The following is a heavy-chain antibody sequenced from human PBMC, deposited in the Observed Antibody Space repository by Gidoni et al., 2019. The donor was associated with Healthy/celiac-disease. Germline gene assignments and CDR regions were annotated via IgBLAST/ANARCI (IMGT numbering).Heavy chain of an antibody. D-gene: IGHD3-10*01. CDR3: AKDRSMVRGVLDY. CDR1: GFTFSSYA. CDR2: ISVSGGST. V-gene: IGHV3-23*01. J-gene: IGHJ4*02. Sequence: EVQLLESGGGLVQPGGSLRLSCAASGFTFSSYAMSWVRQAPGKGLEWVSAISVSGGSTYYADSVKGRFTISRDNSKNTLYLQMNSLRAEDTAVYYCAKDRSMVRGVLDYWGQGTLVTVSS.